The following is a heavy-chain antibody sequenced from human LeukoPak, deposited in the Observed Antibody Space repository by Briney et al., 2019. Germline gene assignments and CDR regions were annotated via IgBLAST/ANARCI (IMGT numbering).Heavy chain of an antibody. V-gene: IGHV4-39*01. D-gene: IGHD5-18*01. CDR1: GGSISSSSYY. J-gene: IGHJ4*02. CDR2: IYYSGST. CDR3: ARHACRGYGSFDY. Sequence: SETLSLTCTVSGGSISSSSYYWGWIRHPPGKGLEWIGSIYYSGSTYYNPSPKSRVTISVDTSKNQFSLKLSSVTAADTAVYYCARHACRGYGSFDYWGQGTLVTVSS.